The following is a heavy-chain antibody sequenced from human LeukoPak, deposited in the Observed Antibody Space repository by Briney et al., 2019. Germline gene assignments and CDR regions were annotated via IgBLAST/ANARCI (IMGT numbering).Heavy chain of an antibody. CDR2: MNPNSGNT. Sequence: ASVKVSCKASGYTFTSYDINWVRQATGQGLEWMGWMNPNSGNTGYAQKFQGRVTMTRNTSISTAYMELSSLRSEDTAVYYCARVDQLLLGSEVELGRAGYYYYYGMDVWGQGTTVTVSS. CDR1: GYTFTSYD. CDR3: ARVDQLLLGSEVELGRAGYYYYYGMDV. J-gene: IGHJ6*02. D-gene: IGHD2-2*01. V-gene: IGHV1-8*01.